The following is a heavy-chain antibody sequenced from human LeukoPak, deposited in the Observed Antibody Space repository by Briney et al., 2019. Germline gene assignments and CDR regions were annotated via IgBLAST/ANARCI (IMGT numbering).Heavy chain of an antibody. V-gene: IGHV3-48*03. D-gene: IGHD2-21*02. J-gene: IGHJ3*02. CDR3: ARAIGDVVVTAEDAFDI. CDR2: ISSSGSTI. CDR1: GFIFTNYA. Sequence: PGGSLRLSCAASGFIFTNYAMTWVRQAPGKGLEWVSYISSSGSTIYYADSVKGRFTISRDNAKNSLYLQMNSLRAEDTAVYYCARAIGDVVVTAEDAFDIWGQGTMVTVSS.